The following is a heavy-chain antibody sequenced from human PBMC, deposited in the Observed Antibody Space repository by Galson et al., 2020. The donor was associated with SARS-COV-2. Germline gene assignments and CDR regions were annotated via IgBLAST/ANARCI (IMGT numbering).Heavy chain of an antibody. CDR1: GFYFSSYS. CDR2: ISSSSSYV. CDR3: VRSQGMTAVMRLEY. J-gene: IGHJ4*02. Sequence: GGSLRLSCATSGFYFSSYSMNWVRHAPGKGLEWVSSISSSSSYVYYADSVKGRFTIARDNAKNSVFLQMNSLTVEDTAVYYCVRSQGMTAVMRLEYWGQGNLVTVSS. D-gene: IGHD4-4*01. V-gene: IGHV3-21*01.